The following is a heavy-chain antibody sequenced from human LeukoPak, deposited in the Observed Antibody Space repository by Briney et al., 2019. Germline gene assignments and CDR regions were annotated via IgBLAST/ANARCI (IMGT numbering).Heavy chain of an antibody. D-gene: IGHD3-10*01. J-gene: IGHJ5*02. Sequence: GGSLRLSCAASGFTFSSYGMHWVRQAPGKGLEWVAVIWYDGSNKYYADSVKGRFTISRDNSKNTLYLQMNSLRAEDTAVYYCARDSGEIYGNWFDPWGQGTLVTVSS. CDR2: IWYDGSNK. V-gene: IGHV3-33*01. CDR3: ARDSGEIYGNWFDP. CDR1: GFTFSSYG.